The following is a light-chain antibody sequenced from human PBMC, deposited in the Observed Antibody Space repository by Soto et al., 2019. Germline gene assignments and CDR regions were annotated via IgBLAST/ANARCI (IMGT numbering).Light chain of an antibody. CDR3: TSYTALSTGVL. J-gene: IGLJ2*01. V-gene: IGLV2-14*01. CDR1: SSDVGNYNF. CDR2: QVT. Sequence: QSALTQPASVSGSPGQSITISCTGTSSDVGNYNFVSWYQHHAGTAPKLIIYQVTNRPSGVSDRFSGSKSGDTASLTISGLQAEDEADYYCTSYTALSTGVLVGGGTQLTV.